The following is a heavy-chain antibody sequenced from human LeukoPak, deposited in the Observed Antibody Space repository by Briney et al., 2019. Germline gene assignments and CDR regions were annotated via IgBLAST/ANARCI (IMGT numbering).Heavy chain of an antibody. J-gene: IGHJ6*02. CDR1: GFTFSSYA. V-gene: IGHV3-30-3*01. Sequence: PGGSLRLSCAASGFTFSSYAMHWVRQAPGKGLEWVAVISYDGSNKYYADSVKGRFTISRDNSKNTLYLQMNSLRAEDTAVYYCARDGIVVVPAAMLRYYYYGMDVWGQGTTVTVSS. D-gene: IGHD2-2*01. CDR2: ISYDGSNK. CDR3: ARDGIVVVPAAMLRYYYYGMDV.